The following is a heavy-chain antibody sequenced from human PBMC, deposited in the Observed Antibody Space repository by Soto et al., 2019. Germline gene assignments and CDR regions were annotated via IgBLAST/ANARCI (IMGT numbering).Heavy chain of an antibody. CDR3: ARHLAGPYGDYVGRWFDP. D-gene: IGHD4-17*01. J-gene: IGHJ5*02. CDR2: IYYSGST. Sequence: SETLSLTCTVSGGSISSSSYYWGWIRQPPGKGLEWIGSIYYSGSTYYNPSLKSRVTISVDTSKNQFSLKLSSVTAADTAVYYCARHLAGPYGDYVGRWFDPWGQGTLVTVSS. CDR1: GGSISSSSYY. V-gene: IGHV4-39*01.